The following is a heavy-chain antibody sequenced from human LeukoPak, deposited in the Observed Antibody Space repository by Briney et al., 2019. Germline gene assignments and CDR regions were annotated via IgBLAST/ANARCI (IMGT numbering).Heavy chain of an antibody. D-gene: IGHD6-13*01. V-gene: IGHV3-15*01. Sequence: GGSLRLSCAGYGFTFSNAWMSWVRQAPGKGLEWVGRIKSKTSYETTDYAARVKGRFTISRDDSKNTLYLQMNSVRTEDSAVYYCTTDEYSTSWYAASDMWGHGTMVSLSS. CDR1: GFTFSNAW. CDR2: IKSKTSYETT. J-gene: IGHJ3*02. CDR3: TTDEYSTSWYAASDM.